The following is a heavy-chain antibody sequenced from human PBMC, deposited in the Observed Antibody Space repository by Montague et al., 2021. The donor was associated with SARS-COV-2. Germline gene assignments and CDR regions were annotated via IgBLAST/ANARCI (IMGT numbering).Heavy chain of an antibody. D-gene: IGHD1-26*01. CDR1: GGSISDNNW. CDR2: ISLGGHT. Sequence: SETLSLTCGVSGGSISDNNWWSWVRQSPETGLELIGEISLGGHTDYNPPLKSRATIPLDKTKNQFSLKLTSVTAAAAAVYYCARDIWEPEVRSRGWFDPWGQGILVTVSS. CDR3: ARDIWEPEVRSRGWFDP. V-gene: IGHV4-4*02. J-gene: IGHJ5*01.